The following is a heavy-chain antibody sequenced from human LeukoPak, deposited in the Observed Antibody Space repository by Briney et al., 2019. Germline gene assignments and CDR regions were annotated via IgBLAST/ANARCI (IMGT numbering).Heavy chain of an antibody. D-gene: IGHD5-12*01. CDR3: ARGVRGYSEHAFDI. CDR2: IYVGGST. Sequence: GGSLRLSCAASGFTVSSNYMIWVRQAPGKGLEWVSVIYVGGSTYYEDSVKGRFTISRDTSKNTLYLQMNSLRAEDTAVYYCARGVRGYSEHAFDIWGQGTMVTVSS. CDR1: GFTVSSNY. J-gene: IGHJ3*02. V-gene: IGHV3-53*01.